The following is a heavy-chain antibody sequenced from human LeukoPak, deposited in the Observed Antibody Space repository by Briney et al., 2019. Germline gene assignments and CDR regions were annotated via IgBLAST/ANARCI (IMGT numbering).Heavy chain of an antibody. CDR1: GFTFSSYS. Sequence: GGSLRLSCAASGFTFSSYSMNWVRQAPGKGLEWVSSIGSSSSYIYYADSVKGRFTISRDNAKNSLYLQMNSLRAEDTAVYYCARVEYYGSGSYYGTGKYWGQGTLVTVSS. V-gene: IGHV3-21*01. CDR2: IGSSSSYI. J-gene: IGHJ4*02. CDR3: ARVEYYGSGSYYGTGKY. D-gene: IGHD3-10*01.